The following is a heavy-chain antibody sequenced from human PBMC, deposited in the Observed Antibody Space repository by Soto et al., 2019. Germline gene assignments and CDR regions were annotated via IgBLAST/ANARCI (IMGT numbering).Heavy chain of an antibody. Sequence: QVPLVQSGAEVKKPGSSVTVSCKASGGTFSSYAIHWVRQAPGQGLEWMGGIIPMYGPAKYAQRFQGRVKITADESTTNVYMELTSLTAQDTAVYYCARVTSMVRGVIDNWFDPWGHGTLVTVSS. D-gene: IGHD3-10*01. CDR2: IIPMYGPA. V-gene: IGHV1-69*01. CDR1: GGTFSSYA. J-gene: IGHJ5*02. CDR3: ARVTSMVRGVIDNWFDP.